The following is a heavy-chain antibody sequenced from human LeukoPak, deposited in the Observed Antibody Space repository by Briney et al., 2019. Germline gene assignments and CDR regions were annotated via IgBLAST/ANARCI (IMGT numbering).Heavy chain of an antibody. Sequence: GESLKISCKGSGYSFTYWMSWVRQAPGKGLEWVANIKQDGSEKYYVGSVKGRFTISRDNAKKSLYLQMNSLRAEDTAVYYCASGFLDDFWSGHFWGQGTLVTVSS. V-gene: IGHV3-7*01. CDR2: IKQDGSEK. D-gene: IGHD3-3*01. CDR1: GYSFTYW. CDR3: ASGFLDDFWSGHF. J-gene: IGHJ4*02.